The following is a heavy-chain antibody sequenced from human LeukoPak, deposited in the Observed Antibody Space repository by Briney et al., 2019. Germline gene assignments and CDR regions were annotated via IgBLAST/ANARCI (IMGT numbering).Heavy chain of an antibody. Sequence: GGSLRLSCAASGFTFSSYWMSWVRQAPGKGLEWVANIKQDGSEKYYVDSVKGRFTIPRDNSKNTLYLQMNCPRAEDTAVYYCAKESPWFGELDWYFDYWGQGTLVTVSS. CDR3: AKESPWFGELDWYFDY. J-gene: IGHJ4*02. V-gene: IGHV3-7*03. CDR2: IKQDGSEK. CDR1: GFTFSSYW. D-gene: IGHD3-10*01.